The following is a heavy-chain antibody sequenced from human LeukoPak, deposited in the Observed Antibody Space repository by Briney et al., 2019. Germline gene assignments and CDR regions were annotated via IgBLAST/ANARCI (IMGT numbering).Heavy chain of an antibody. V-gene: IGHV3-74*01. J-gene: IGHJ2*01. CDR1: VFTFSYYW. Sequence: GGCLSLSCVASVFTFSYYWIHWVRQPPGKGLVWVSRIRYDGIVTNYADSVEGRFTISRDNVMNTVHLQMNRLTVDDTAVYYCSRASPADFNLWGRGTLVTVSS. CDR3: SRASPADFNL. CDR2: IRYDGIVT.